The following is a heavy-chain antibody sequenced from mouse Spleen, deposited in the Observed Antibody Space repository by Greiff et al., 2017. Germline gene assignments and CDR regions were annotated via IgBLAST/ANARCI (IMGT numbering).Heavy chain of an antibody. CDR1: GYTFTDYE. Sequence: QVQLQQSGAELAKPGASVKLSCKASGYTFTDYEMHWVKQTPVHGLEWIGAIDPETGGTAYNQKFKGKAILTADKSSSTAYMELRSLTSEDSAVYYCTRGDGYYWYFDVWGAGTTVTVSS. J-gene: IGHJ1*01. V-gene: IGHV1-15*01. CDR3: TRGDGYYWYFDV. CDR2: IDPETGGT. D-gene: IGHD2-3*01.